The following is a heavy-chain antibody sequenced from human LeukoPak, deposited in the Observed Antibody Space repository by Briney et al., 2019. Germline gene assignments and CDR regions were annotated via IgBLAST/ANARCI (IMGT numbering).Heavy chain of an antibody. CDR3: ARDRHYYDSSGYLF. CDR2: ISSSSSYI. CDR1: GFTFSSYA. J-gene: IGHJ1*01. D-gene: IGHD3-22*01. Sequence: PGGSLRLSCAASGFTFSSYAMSWVRQAPGKGLEWVSSISSSSSYIYYADSVKGRFTISRDNAKNSLYLQMNSLRAEDTAVYYCARDRHYYDSSGYLFRGQGTLVTVSS. V-gene: IGHV3-21*01.